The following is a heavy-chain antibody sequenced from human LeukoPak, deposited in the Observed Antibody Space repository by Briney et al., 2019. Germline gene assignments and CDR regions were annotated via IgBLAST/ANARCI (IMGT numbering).Heavy chain of an antibody. CDR1: GGSISSYY. Sequence: SETLSLTCTVSGGSISSYYWSWIRQPPGQGLEWIGYIYYSGSTHYNPSLKSRVTISVDTSKNQFSLKLSSVTAADTAVYYCARRGAEYYFDYWGQGTLVTVSS. J-gene: IGHJ4*02. CDR2: IYYSGST. CDR3: ARRGAEYYFDY. V-gene: IGHV4-59*08. D-gene: IGHD3-16*01.